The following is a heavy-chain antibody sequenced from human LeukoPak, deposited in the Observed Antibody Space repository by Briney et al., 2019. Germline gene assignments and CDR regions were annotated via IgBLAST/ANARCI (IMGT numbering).Heavy chain of an antibody. D-gene: IGHD2-2*02. CDR2: IIPIFGTA. Sequence: SVKVSCKASGGTFISYAISWVRQAPGQGLEWMGGIIPIFGTANYAQKFQGRVTITADESTSTAYMELSSLRSEDTAVYYCAGLSPDIVVVPAAIPYYYYGMDVWGKGTTVTVSS. CDR1: GGTFISYA. J-gene: IGHJ6*04. V-gene: IGHV1-69*13. CDR3: AGLSPDIVVVPAAIPYYYYGMDV.